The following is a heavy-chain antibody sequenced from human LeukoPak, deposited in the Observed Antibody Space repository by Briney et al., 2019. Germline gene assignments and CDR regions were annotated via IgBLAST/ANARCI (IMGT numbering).Heavy chain of an antibody. D-gene: IGHD6-25*01. V-gene: IGHV2-5*01. Sequence: SGPTLVNPTQTLTLTCTFSGLSRSTSEVGVGWVRQPPGKALEWLALIYWNDEKRYRPSLRSRLTITKDTSKNQVVLTMTDMDPVDTATYFCAYQADLKAAHYHGMDVWGQGTLVTVSS. CDR1: GLSRSTSEVG. CDR2: IYWNDEK. J-gene: IGHJ6*02. CDR3: AYQADLKAAHYHGMDV.